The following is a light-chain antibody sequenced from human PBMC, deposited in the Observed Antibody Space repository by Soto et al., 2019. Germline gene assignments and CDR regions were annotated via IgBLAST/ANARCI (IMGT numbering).Light chain of an antibody. V-gene: IGKV3-15*01. Sequence: EIVMTQSPATLSVSPGQRATLSCRASQSISGTLAWYQQRPGQAPRLLIYDASTRATGIPARFRGSGSGTEFTLTISSLQSEDSATYYCQQYNSSPPKTFGQGTKVEIK. CDR3: QQYNSSPPKT. J-gene: IGKJ1*01. CDR1: QSISGT. CDR2: DAS.